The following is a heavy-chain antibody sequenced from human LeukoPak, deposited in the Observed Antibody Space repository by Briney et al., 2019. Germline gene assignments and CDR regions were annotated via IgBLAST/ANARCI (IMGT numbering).Heavy chain of an antibody. D-gene: IGHD6-19*01. J-gene: IGHJ4*02. CDR1: GFTFSSYA. Sequence: PGRSLRLSCAASGFTFSSYAMHWVRQAPGKGLEWVAVISYDGSNKYYADSVKGRFTISRDNSKNTLYLQMNGLRAEDTAVYYCARVPVAGTPYFDYWGQGTLVTVSS. V-gene: IGHV3-30-3*01. CDR3: ARVPVAGTPYFDY. CDR2: ISYDGSNK.